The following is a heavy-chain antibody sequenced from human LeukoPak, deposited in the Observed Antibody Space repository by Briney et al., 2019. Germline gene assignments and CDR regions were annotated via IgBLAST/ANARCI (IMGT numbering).Heavy chain of an antibody. V-gene: IGHV4-30-4*08. Sequence: SQTLSLTCTVSGASINSGDYYWSWIRQPPGKGLEWIGYIYCSGSTYYNPSLESRVTISVDTSRNQFSLKLSSVTAADTAVYYCARDLGMRSRAGNWFDPWGQGTLVTVSS. CDR2: IYCSGST. J-gene: IGHJ5*02. D-gene: IGHD7-27*01. CDR3: ARDLGMRSRAGNWFDP. CDR1: GASINSGDYY.